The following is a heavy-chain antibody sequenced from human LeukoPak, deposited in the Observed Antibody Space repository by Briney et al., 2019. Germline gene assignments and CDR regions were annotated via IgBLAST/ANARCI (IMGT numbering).Heavy chain of an antibody. D-gene: IGHD1-26*01. Sequence: SETLSLTCTVSGGSISGYYWSCIRQPPGKGLEWIGYIYYSGSTSYNPSLKSRVTISVDTSKNQFSLKLSSVTAADTAVYYCAREGARWEPSFSASDIWGQGTMVTVSS. V-gene: IGHV4-59*01. CDR2: IYYSGST. CDR3: AREGARWEPSFSASDI. J-gene: IGHJ3*02. CDR1: GGSISGYY.